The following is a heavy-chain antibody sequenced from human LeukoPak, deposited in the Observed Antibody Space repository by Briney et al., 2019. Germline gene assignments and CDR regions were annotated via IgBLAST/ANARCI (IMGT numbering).Heavy chain of an antibody. V-gene: IGHV3-7*01. J-gene: IGHJ6*02. CDR1: GFTFSSYW. CDR3: ARDPGLSDYDFWSGYYTEDYYYYGMDV. D-gene: IGHD3-3*01. CDR2: IKQDGSEK. Sequence: GGSLRLSCAASGFTFSSYWMSWVRQAPGKGLEWVANIKQDGSEKYYVDSVKGRLTISRDNAKNSLYLQMNSLRAEDTAVYYCARDPGLSDYDFWSGYYTEDYYYYGMDVWGQGTTVTVSS.